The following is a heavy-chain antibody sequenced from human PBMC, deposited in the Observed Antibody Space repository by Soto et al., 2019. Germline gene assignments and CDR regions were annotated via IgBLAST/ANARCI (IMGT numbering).Heavy chain of an antibody. J-gene: IGHJ4*02. Sequence: QVQLVQSVAEVKKPGSSVKVSCKASGGTFSSYAISWVRQAPGQGLEWMGGIIPIFGTANYAQKFQGRVTITADDSTSTAYMELSRLRSEDTAVYYWARTEVARGWRYFDYWGPGTLVTVSS. V-gene: IGHV1-69*01. CDR3: ARTEVARGWRYFDY. D-gene: IGHD6-6*01. CDR1: GGTFSSYA. CDR2: IIPIFGTA.